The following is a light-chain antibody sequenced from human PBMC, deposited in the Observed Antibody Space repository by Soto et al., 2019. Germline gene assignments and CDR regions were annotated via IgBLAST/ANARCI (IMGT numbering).Light chain of an antibody. J-gene: IGLJ1*01. Sequence: QSVLTQPASVSGSPGQSIAISRTGTSSDVGGYNYVSWYQQHPGKAPKLLISEVSNRPSGVSDRFSGSKSGNTASLTISGLQTEDEADYYCSSFTSTYTFVFGGGTKVTVL. CDR1: SSDVGGYNY. CDR3: SSFTSTYTFV. V-gene: IGLV2-14*01. CDR2: EVS.